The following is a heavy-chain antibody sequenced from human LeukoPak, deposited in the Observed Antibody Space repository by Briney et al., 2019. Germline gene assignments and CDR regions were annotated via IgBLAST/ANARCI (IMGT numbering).Heavy chain of an antibody. CDR1: GYTFTSYG. D-gene: IGHD4-11*01. CDR3: ARDADYSNYEGWFDP. J-gene: IGHJ5*02. CDR2: INPSGGST. Sequence: ASVKVSCKASGYTFTSYGISWVRQAPGQGLEWMGIINPSGGSTSYAQKFQGRVTMTRDTSTSTVYMELSSLRSEDTAVYYCARDADYSNYEGWFDPWGQGTLVTVSS. V-gene: IGHV1-46*01.